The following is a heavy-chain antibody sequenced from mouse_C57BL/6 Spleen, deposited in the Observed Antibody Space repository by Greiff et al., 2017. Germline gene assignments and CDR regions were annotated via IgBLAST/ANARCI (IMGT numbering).Heavy chain of an antibody. CDR2: INPNNGGT. J-gene: IGHJ2*01. CDR3: ERSGSFDY. D-gene: IGHD1-1*01. V-gene: IGHV1-22*01. CDR1: GYTFTDYN. Sequence: EVQLQQSGPELVKPGASVKISCKASGYTFTDYNMHWVKQSHGKSLEWIGYINPNNGGTSYNQKFKGKATLTANKSSSTAYMELSGLASEDSAVYYCERSGSFDYWGQGTTLTVSS.